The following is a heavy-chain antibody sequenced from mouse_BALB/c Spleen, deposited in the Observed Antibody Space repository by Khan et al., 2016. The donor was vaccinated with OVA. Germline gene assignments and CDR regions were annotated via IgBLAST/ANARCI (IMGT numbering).Heavy chain of an antibody. CDR2: IWGDGST. Sequence: QVQLKESGPGLVAPSQSLSITCSVSGFSLTGYGVNWVRQPPGKGLEWLGMIWGDGSTDSNSALKSRLSISKDNSKSQVFLKMNSLQTDDTAMYYCARAYYSNYREAMDFWGQGTSVTVAS. V-gene: IGHV2-6-7*01. D-gene: IGHD2-5*01. J-gene: IGHJ4*01. CDR3: ARAYYSNYREAMDF. CDR1: GFSLTGYG.